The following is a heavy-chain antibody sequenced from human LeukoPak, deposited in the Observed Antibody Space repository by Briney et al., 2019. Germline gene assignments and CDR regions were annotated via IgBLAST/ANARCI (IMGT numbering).Heavy chain of an antibody. V-gene: IGHV3-23*01. CDR3: AKQGRDWLRDYYYYMDV. Sequence: PGGSLRLSCAASGSIFSDYGMSWVRQAPGKGLEWVSTIGGRGGSTYYADSVKGRFTISRDNSKNTLYLQMNSLRAEDTAVYYCAKQGRDWLRDYYYYMDVWGKGTTVTISS. CDR2: IGGRGGST. CDR1: GSIFSDYG. D-gene: IGHD3-9*01. J-gene: IGHJ6*03.